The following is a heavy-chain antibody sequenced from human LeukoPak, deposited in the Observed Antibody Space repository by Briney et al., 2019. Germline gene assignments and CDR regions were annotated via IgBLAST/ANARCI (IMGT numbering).Heavy chain of an antibody. CDR3: AKDKWAVAGTRRSYFDY. J-gene: IGHJ4*02. CDR2: ISWNSGSI. V-gene: IGHV3-9*01. CDR1: GFTFDDYA. Sequence: PGRSLRLSCAASGFTFDDYAMHWVRQAPGKGLEWVSGISWNSGSIGYADSVKGRFTISRDNAKNSLYLQMNSLRAEDTALYYCAKDKWAVAGTRRSYFDYWGQGTLVTVSS. D-gene: IGHD6-19*01.